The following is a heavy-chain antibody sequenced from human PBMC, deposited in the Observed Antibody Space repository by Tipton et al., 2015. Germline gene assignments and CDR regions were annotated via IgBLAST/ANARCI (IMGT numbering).Heavy chain of an antibody. D-gene: IGHD3-22*01. CDR3: AREVWYNDSTGYDY. J-gene: IGHJ4*02. CDR2: IYYSGST. Sequence: LSCTVSGGSISSDYWSWIRQPPGKGLEWLGYIYYSGSTNYNPSLKSRVTMSVDTSKNQFSLHLSSVTAADTAVYYCAREVWYNDSTGYDYWGQGTLVTVSS. V-gene: IGHV4-59*12. CDR1: GGSISSDY.